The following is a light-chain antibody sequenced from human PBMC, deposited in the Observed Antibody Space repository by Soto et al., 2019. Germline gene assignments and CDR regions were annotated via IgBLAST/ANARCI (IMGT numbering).Light chain of an antibody. CDR3: QQYDRSPQT. CDR2: GAS. J-gene: IGKJ1*01. Sequence: EIVLTQSPGTLSLSPGERATLSCRASQSVSSSFLAWYQQKPGQAPRLPIYGASSRATDIPDRFSGSGSGTDFTLTISRLEPEDFAVYYCQQYDRSPQTFGQGTKVEIK. CDR1: QSVSSSF. V-gene: IGKV3-20*01.